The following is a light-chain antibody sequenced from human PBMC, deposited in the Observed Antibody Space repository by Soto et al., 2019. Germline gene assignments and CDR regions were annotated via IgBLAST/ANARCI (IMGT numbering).Light chain of an antibody. J-gene: IGKJ4*01. V-gene: IGKV1-39*01. Sequence: DIQMTQSPSSLSASVGDRVTITCRASQSISSYLNWYQQKPGKAPKLLIYAASSLQSGVPSRFSGSGSVTDFTLTISSLKPEDFATYYCQQSYSTLALTFGGGTKVEIK. CDR1: QSISSY. CDR2: AAS. CDR3: QQSYSTLALT.